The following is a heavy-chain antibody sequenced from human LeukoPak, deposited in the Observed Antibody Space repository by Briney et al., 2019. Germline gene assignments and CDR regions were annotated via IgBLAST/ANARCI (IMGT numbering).Heavy chain of an antibody. Sequence: SETLSLTCTVSGGSISSSSYYWGWIRQPPGKGLEWIGSIYYNGSTHHNPSLKSRVTISVDTSKNQFSLKVSSVTAADTAVYYCARQSIAARGYYYYMDVWGKGTPIAVSS. D-gene: IGHD6-6*01. CDR2: IYYNGST. V-gene: IGHV4-39*01. CDR1: GGSISSSSYY. CDR3: ARQSIAARGYYYYMDV. J-gene: IGHJ6*03.